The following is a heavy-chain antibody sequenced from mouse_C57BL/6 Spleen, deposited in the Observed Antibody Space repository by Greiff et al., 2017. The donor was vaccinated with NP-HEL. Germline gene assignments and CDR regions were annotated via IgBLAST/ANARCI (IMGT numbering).Heavy chain of an antibody. D-gene: IGHD1-1*01. CDR2: IWRGGST. CDR1: GFSLTSYG. CDR3: AKKAPYEGLAMDY. V-gene: IGHV2-5*01. J-gene: IGHJ4*01. Sequence: VKLMESGPGLVQPSQSLSITCTVSGFSLTSYGVHWVRQSPGKGLEWLGVIWRGGSTDYNAAFMSRLSITKDNSKSQVFFKMNSLQADDTAIYYCAKKAPYEGLAMDYWGQGTSVTVSS.